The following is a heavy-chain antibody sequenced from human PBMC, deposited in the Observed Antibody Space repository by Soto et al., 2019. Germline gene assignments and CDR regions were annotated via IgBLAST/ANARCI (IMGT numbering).Heavy chain of an antibody. J-gene: IGHJ6*02. D-gene: IGHD3-22*01. CDR3: ARSGSGYYYDGVYYYYGMDV. CDR2: IYYSGST. V-gene: IGHV4-59*01. CDR1: GGSISSYY. Sequence: LSLTCTVSGGSISSYYWSWIRQPPGKGLEWIGYIYYSGSTNYNPSLKSRVTISVDTSKNQFSLKLSSVTAADTAVYYCARSGSGYYYDGVYYYYGMDVWGQGITVTVSS.